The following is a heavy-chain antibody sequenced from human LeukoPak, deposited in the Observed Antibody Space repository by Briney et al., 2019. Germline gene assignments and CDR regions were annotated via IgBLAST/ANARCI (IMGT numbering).Heavy chain of an antibody. D-gene: IGHD6-13*01. CDR2: MSAYNGHT. CDR1: GYKXLSYG. J-gene: IGHJ5*02. V-gene: IGHV1-18*01. Sequence: ASVKVSCKASGYKXLSYGINGARQAPGQGLEWMGWMSAYNGHTIYAQQFQGRVTMTTDTYTSTAYMDLRSLRSDDTAVYYCARDQGFGIAALDSWFDPWGQGTLVTVSS. CDR3: ARDQGFGIAALDSWFDP.